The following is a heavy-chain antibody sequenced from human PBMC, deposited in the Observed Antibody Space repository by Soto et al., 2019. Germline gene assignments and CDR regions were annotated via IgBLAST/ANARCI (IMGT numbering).Heavy chain of an antibody. CDR2: ISAYNGNT. Sequence: ASVKVSCKASGYTFTSYGISWVRQAPGQGLEWMGWISAYNGNTNYAQKLQGRVTMTTDTSTSTAYMELRSLRSDDTAVYYCARNAKPDYCGNSGRVGPWSYWGQGTLVTVSS. J-gene: IGHJ4*02. CDR1: GYTFTSYG. V-gene: IGHV1-18*01. D-gene: IGHD4-17*01. CDR3: ARNAKPDYCGNSGRVGPWSY.